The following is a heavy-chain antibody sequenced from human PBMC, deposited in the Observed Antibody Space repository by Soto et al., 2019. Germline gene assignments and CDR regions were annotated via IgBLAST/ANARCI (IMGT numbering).Heavy chain of an antibody. CDR1: GGSISSYY. CDR2: IYYSGST. V-gene: IGHV4-59*01. Sequence: QVQLQESGPGLVKPSETLSLTCTVSGGSISSYYWSWIRQPPGKGLEWIGYIYYSGSTNYNPSLKSRVTISVDTSKNQFSLTLSSVTAADTALYYCARGMRLDYWGQGTLVTVSS. D-gene: IGHD3-10*01. J-gene: IGHJ4*02. CDR3: ARGMRLDY.